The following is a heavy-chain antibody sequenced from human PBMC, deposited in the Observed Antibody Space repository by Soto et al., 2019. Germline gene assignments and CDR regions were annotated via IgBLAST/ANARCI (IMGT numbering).Heavy chain of an antibody. CDR3: SGTAVDGWFGSVDS. J-gene: IGHJ4*02. CDR1: GFTFGDYP. CDR2: IRSKAYGGKT. V-gene: IGHV3-49*01. D-gene: IGHD3-10*01. Sequence: EVQLVESGGGLVQPGRSLRLSCTASGFTFGDYPMSWFRQAPGKGLEWVGFIRSKAYGGKTDYAASGKGRFTISRDGYESIAYLQMNSLKTEDTAVYYCSGTAVDGWFGSVDSWGQGTLVTVSS.